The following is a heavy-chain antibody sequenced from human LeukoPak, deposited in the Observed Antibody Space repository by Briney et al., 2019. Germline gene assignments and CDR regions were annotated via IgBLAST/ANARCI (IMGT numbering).Heavy chain of an antibody. Sequence: SETLSLTCSVSGGSISSSYWSWIRQPPGKGLEWIGYIYYSGNTNYNPSLGSRVTISLDTSKTQFYLKLISVTAADTAVYYCARTSFELGYCSGGRCYFGPFDPWGQGTLVTVSS. CDR1: GGSISSSY. J-gene: IGHJ5*02. CDR2: IYYSGNT. D-gene: IGHD2-15*01. V-gene: IGHV4-59*08. CDR3: ARTSFELGYCSGGRCYFGPFDP.